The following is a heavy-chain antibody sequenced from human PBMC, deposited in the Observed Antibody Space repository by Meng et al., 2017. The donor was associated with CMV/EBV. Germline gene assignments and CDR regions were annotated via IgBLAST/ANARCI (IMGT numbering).Heavy chain of an antibody. V-gene: IGHV1-18*04. CDR1: GFNLNTNG. CDR2: VSVYNGGA. CDR3: ARRGGLQYFIKEGGDCYFDY. J-gene: IGHJ4*02. Sequence: ASVKFSCKASGFNLNTNGISWVRQAPGQGLEWMGWVSVYNGGANLAQKFQDRGTMTTDKFTSTAYMEVRSLTSDDTAVYYCARRGGLQYFIKEGGDCYFDYWGQGTLVTVSS. D-gene: IGHD4-11*01.